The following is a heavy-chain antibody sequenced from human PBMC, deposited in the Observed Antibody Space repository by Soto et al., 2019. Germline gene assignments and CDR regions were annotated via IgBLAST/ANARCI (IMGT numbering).Heavy chain of an antibody. CDR1: GYSFTSYW. CDR2: IYPGDSDT. Sequence: GESLKISCKGSGYSFTSYWIGWVRQMPGKGLEWMGIIYPGDSDTRYSPSFQGQVTISADKSISTAYLQWSSLKASDTAMYYCARLMRDGYNYDFVAFDIWGQGTMVTVSS. D-gene: IGHD5-12*01. CDR3: ARLMRDGYNYDFVAFDI. V-gene: IGHV5-51*01. J-gene: IGHJ3*02.